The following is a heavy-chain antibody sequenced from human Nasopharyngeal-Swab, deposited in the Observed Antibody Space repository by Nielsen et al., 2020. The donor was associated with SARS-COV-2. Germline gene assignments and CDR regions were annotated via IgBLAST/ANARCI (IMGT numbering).Heavy chain of an antibody. J-gene: IGHJ4*02. D-gene: IGHD6-19*01. V-gene: IGHV1-2*06. CDR2: INPNSGGT. CDR3: ARDRRVIAVAGTGLDY. Sequence: ASVKVSCKASGYTFTGYYMHWVRQAPGQGLEWMGRINPNSGGTNYAQKFQGRVTMTRDTSISTAYMELSRLRSDDTAAYYCARDRRVIAVAGTGLDYWGQGTLVTVSS. CDR1: GYTFTGYY.